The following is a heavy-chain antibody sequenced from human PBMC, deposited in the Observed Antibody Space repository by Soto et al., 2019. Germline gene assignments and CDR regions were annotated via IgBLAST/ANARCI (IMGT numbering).Heavy chain of an antibody. CDR2: ISAYNGNT. CDR3: ASDPNYGSGSYGHFDY. CDR1: GYTFTSYG. Sequence: QVQLVQSGAEVKKPGASVKVSCQASGYTFTSYGISWVRQAPGQGLEWMGWISAYNGNTNYAQKLQGRVTMTTDTPTSTAYMELRSLRSDDTAVYYCASDPNYGSGSYGHFDYWGQGTLVTVSS. D-gene: IGHD3-10*01. J-gene: IGHJ4*01. V-gene: IGHV1-18*01.